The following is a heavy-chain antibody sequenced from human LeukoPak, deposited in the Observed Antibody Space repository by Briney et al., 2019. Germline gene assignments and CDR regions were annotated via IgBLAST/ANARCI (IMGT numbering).Heavy chain of an antibody. J-gene: IGHJ4*02. D-gene: IGHD2-8*01. Sequence: ASVKVSCKASGYTFTGYYMHWVRQAPGQGLEWMGRINPNSGGTNYAQKFQGRVTMTRDTSISTAYMELSRLRSDDTAVYYCARGYCTNGVCYLVFDYWGQGTWSPSPQ. CDR3: ARGYCTNGVCYLVFDY. V-gene: IGHV1-2*06. CDR2: INPNSGGT. CDR1: GYTFTGYY.